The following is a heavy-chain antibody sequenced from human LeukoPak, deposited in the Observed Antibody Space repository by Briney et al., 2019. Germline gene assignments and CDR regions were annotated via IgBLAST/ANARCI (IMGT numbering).Heavy chain of an antibody. CDR1: GPSLGVYY. CDR2: IKHIVSK. D-gene: IGHD2-2*01. J-gene: IGHJ3*02. CDR3: ARSNGEPAADAFDI. V-gene: IGHV4-34*01. Sequence: PETLSPTSAVYGPSLGVYYWGWIRQPPGRGMEWDGEIKHIVSKNNNPCFKSRVAITVATTKNQFSLKLSSVTAADTAVYYCARSNGEPAADAFDIWGQGTMVTVSS.